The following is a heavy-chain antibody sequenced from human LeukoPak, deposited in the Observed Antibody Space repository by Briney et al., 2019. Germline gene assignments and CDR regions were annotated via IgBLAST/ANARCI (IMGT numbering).Heavy chain of an antibody. V-gene: IGHV1-18*01. CDR1: GYTFTSYG. CDR3: ARAPTTVTTRRAYYYYGMDV. CDR2: ISAYNGNT. Sequence: ASVTVSCKASGYTFTSYGISWVRQAPGQGLEWMGWISAYNGNTNYAQKLQGRVTMTTDTSTSTAYMELRSLRSDDTAVYYCARAPTTVTTRRAYYYYGMDVWGQGTTVTVSS. J-gene: IGHJ6*02. D-gene: IGHD4-17*01.